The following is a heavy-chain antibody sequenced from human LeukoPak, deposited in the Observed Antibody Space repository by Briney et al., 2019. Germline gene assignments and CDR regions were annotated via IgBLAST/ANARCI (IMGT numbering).Heavy chain of an antibody. D-gene: IGHD3-10*01. CDR3: ARAPPITRGPFDP. Sequence: GASVKVSCKASGYTFTNYYMHWVRQAPGQGLEWMGWINPNSGGTIYAQKFQGRVTMTRDTSISTVYMELSRLRSDDTAVYYCARAPPITRGPFDPWGQGTLVTVSS. J-gene: IGHJ5*02. CDR2: INPNSGGT. CDR1: GYTFTNYY. V-gene: IGHV1-2*02.